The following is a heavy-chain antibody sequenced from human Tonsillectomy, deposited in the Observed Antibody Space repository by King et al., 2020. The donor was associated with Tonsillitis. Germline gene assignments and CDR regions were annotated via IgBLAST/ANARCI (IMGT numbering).Heavy chain of an antibody. CDR3: ASGPIYGGNSGRFDY. J-gene: IGHJ4*02. V-gene: IGHV4-59*01. D-gene: IGHD4-23*01. CDR1: GGSISSYY. Sequence: VQLQESGPGLVKPSETLSLTCTVSGGSISSYYWSWIRQPPGKGLEWIGDIYYSGSTNYNPSLKSRVTISVDTSKNQFSLKLSSVTAADTAVYYCASGPIYGGNSGRFDYWGQGTLVTVSS. CDR2: IYYSGST.